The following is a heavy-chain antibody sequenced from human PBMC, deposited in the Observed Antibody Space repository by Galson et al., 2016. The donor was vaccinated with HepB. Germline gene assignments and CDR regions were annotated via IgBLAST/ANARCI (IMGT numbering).Heavy chain of an antibody. CDR3: ARRVVPDAQPAPAGWGGGLDV. J-gene: IGHJ6*02. CDR1: GYTFTNYA. Sequence: SVKVSCKASGYTFTNYAIHWVRQAPGQRLEWMGWINAGNGNTKYSQKFQGRVTITADTYASTAYMALSSLRSEDMAVYYCARRVVPDAQPAPAGWGGGLDVWGQGTTVTASS. CDR2: INAGNGNT. D-gene: IGHD2-2*01. V-gene: IGHV1-3*01.